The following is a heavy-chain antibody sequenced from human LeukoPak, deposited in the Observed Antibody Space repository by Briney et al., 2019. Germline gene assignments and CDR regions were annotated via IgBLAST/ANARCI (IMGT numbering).Heavy chain of an antibody. D-gene: IGHD4-17*01. V-gene: IGHV4-59*01. Sequence: SETLSLTCTVSGGSISSYYWSWIRQSPGKGLEWIGYIYNSGSTNYSPSLKSRVTISVDTSKKQISLKLSSVTAADTAVYYCARVSALTTSAWFDPWGQGTLVTVSS. CDR2: IYNSGST. CDR1: GGSISSYY. CDR3: ARVSALTTSAWFDP. J-gene: IGHJ5*02.